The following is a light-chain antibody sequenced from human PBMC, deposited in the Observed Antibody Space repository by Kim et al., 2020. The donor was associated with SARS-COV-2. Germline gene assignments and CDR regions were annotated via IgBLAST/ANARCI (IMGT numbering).Light chain of an antibody. CDR2: NAS. CDR1: QSVSSH. CDR3: QQYNNWPPLT. J-gene: IGKJ4*01. V-gene: IGKV3-15*01. Sequence: PGESATLSCRASQSVSSHLAWYQQKPGQAPRLLIYNASTRATGIPARFSGSGSGTEFTLTIISLQSEDSAIYYCQQYNNWPPLTFGGGTKVDIK.